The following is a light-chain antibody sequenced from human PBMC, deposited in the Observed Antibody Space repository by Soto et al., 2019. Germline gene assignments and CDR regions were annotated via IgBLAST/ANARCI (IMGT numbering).Light chain of an antibody. J-gene: IGLJ3*02. CDR2: GNN. Sequence: QSVLTQPPSVSGAPGQRVTISCTGSSSYIGAGYDVHWYQQLPGTAPKVLIYGNNNRPSGVPDRFSGSKSGTSASLAITGLQAEDEADYYCQSYDSSLSGWVFGGGTKVTVL. V-gene: IGLV1-40*01. CDR3: QSYDSSLSGWV. CDR1: SSYIGAGYD.